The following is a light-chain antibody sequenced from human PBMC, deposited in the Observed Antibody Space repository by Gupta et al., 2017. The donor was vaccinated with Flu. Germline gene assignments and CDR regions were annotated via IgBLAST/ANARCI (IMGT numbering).Light chain of an antibody. CDR2: EVI. V-gene: IGLV2-14*01. CDR3: SSYTSSNSLE. J-gene: IGLJ3*02. Sequence: QSALTQPASVSGSPGQSITISCTGTSSDVGGYNYVSLYQHHPGKAPKLMIYEVIKRPSGVSNSFSGSKSGNTASLTISVLQAEDEADYYCSSYTSSNSLEFGGGTKLTVL. CDR1: SSDVGGYNY.